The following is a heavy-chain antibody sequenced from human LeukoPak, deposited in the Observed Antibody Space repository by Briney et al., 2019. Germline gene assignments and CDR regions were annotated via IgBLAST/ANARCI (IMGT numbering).Heavy chain of an antibody. Sequence: SESLSLTCAVSGFSISIGSYYWSWLRPPAGKGLEWIGRIYTSESTNYNPSLKSRVTISVDTSKNQFSLKLSSVTAADTAVYYCARDRVMAGLFDYWGQGTLVTVSS. CDR1: GFSISIGSYY. CDR3: ARDRVMAGLFDY. V-gene: IGHV4-61*02. CDR2: IYTSEST. D-gene: IGHD6-19*01. J-gene: IGHJ4*02.